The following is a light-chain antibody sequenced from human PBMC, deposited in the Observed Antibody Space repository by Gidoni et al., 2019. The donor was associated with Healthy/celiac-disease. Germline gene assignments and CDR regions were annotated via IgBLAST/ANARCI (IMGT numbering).Light chain of an antibody. CDR2: KAS. J-gene: IGKJ3*01. V-gene: IGKV1-5*03. CDR1: QSISSW. Sequence: DIQMTQSPSTLSASVGDRVTITCRASQSISSWLAWYQQKPGKAPKLLIYKASSLESGVPSRFSGSRSGTEFTLTISSLQPDDFATYYCQQYNSYLGSSFTFGPGTKVDIK. CDR3: QQYNSYLGSSFT.